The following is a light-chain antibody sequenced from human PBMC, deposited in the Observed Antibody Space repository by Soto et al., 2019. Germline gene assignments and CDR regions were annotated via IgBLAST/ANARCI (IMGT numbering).Light chain of an antibody. CDR1: HSLRNY. CDR2: DAS. CDR3: QHYRSYLYS. J-gene: IGKJ2*01. Sequence: DIQVTQSPSTLSASVGDRVTITCLASHSLRNYLAWYQQKPGKAPKLLIYDASTLASGVPSRFSGSGSDTEFTLTISSLQPEDFATYWCQHYRSYLYSFGQGTKLEIK. V-gene: IGKV1-5*01.